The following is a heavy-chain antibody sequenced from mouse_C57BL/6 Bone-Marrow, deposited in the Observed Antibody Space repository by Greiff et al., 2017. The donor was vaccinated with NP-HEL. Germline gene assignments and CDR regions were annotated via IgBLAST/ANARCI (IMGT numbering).Heavy chain of an antibody. D-gene: IGHD1-1*01. CDR1: GYTFTSYW. J-gene: IGHJ4*01. CDR2: IHPNSGST. Sequence: VQLQQPGAELVKPGASVKLSCKASGYTFTSYWMHWVKQRPGQGLEWIGMIHPNSGSTNYNEKFKSKATLTVYKSSSTAYMQLSSLTSEDSAVYYCARDLYYGSLYYAMDYWGQGTSVTVSS. CDR3: ARDLYYGSLYYAMDY. V-gene: IGHV1-64*01.